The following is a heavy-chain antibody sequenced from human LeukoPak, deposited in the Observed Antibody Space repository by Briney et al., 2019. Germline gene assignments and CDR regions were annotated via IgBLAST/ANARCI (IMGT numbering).Heavy chain of an antibody. CDR3: ARGAYYYED. V-gene: IGHV3-48*01. Sequence: PGGSLRLSCVGSGFTSIAYALTWARQAPGKGLEWVSYISSSSSTIYYADSVKGRFTISRDNAKNSLYLQMNSLRAEDTAVYYCARGAYYYEDWGQGTLVTVSS. CDR1: GFTSIAYA. J-gene: IGHJ4*02. D-gene: IGHD3-22*01. CDR2: ISSSSSTI.